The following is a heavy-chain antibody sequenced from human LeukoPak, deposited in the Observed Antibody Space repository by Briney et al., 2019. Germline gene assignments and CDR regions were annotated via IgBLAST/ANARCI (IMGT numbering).Heavy chain of an antibody. J-gene: IGHJ4*02. CDR2: LNPKSGGT. CDR3: ARVGQWPLDLPIFGY. Sequence: ASVRLSFTPSGYIFTDYHLYRVRQAPGQGKERMGWLNPKSGGTNYARTFQGRVTMTSDTSIRTAYMELSRLTGDDTAVFYCARVGQWPLDLPIFGYWGQGTRITVSS. CDR1: GYIFTDYH. V-gene: IGHV1-2*02. D-gene: IGHD3-3*01.